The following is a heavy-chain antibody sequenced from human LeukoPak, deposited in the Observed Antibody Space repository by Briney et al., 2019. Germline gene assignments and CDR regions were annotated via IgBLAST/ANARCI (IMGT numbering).Heavy chain of an antibody. J-gene: IGHJ4*02. CDR2: IYSGGST. CDR1: GFTVSSNY. CDR3: VYYDSSGYYYGRLRY. Sequence: GGSLRLSCAASGFTVSSNYMSWVRQAPGKGLEWVSVIYSGGSTYYADSVKGRFTISRDNSKNTLYLQMNSLRAEDTAVFFCVYYDSSGYYYGRLRYWGQGTPVTVSS. D-gene: IGHD3-22*01. V-gene: IGHV3-53*01.